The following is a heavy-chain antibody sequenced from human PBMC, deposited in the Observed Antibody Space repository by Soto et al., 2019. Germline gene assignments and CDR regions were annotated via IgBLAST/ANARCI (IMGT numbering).Heavy chain of an antibody. D-gene: IGHD3-16*01. CDR3: AREFFDYVWGPAHRGWFHP. J-gene: IGHJ5*02. V-gene: IGHV1-18*01. CDR2: ISAYNGNT. CDR1: GYTFTNYG. Sequence: ASVKVSCKASGYTFTNYGISWVRQAPGQGLEWMGWISAYNGNTNYAQKLQGRVTMTTDTSTSTAYMELRSLRSDDTAVYYCAREFFDYVWGPAHRGWFHPGGKGPLVTVSS.